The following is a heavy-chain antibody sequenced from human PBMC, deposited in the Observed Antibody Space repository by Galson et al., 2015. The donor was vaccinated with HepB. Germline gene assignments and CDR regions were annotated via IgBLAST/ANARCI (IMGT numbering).Heavy chain of an antibody. CDR2: VDPEDGET. Sequence: VKVSCKVSGYTFTDYYMHWVQQAPGKGLEWMGLVDPEDGETIYAEKFQGRVTITADTSTDTAYMELSSLRSEDTAVYYCATDRRGMYSSSSYAFDIWGQGTMVTVSS. D-gene: IGHD6-6*01. V-gene: IGHV1-69-2*01. J-gene: IGHJ3*02. CDR1: GYTFTDYY. CDR3: ATDRRGMYSSSSYAFDI.